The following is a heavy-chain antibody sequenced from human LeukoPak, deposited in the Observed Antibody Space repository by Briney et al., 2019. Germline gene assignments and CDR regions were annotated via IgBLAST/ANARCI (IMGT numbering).Heavy chain of an antibody. V-gene: IGHV1-2*02. Sequence: GASVKVSCKASGYTFTSYYMHWVRQAPGQGLEWMGWINPNSGGTNYAQKFQGRVTMTRDTSISTAYMELSRLRSDDTAVYYCARGRFRYFDWPQWFGYMDVWGKGTTVTVSS. D-gene: IGHD3-9*01. CDR2: INPNSGGT. J-gene: IGHJ6*03. CDR3: ARGRFRYFDWPQWFGYMDV. CDR1: GYTFTSYY.